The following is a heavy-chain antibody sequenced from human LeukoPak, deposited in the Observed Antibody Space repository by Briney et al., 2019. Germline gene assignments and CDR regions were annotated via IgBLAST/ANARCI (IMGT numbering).Heavy chain of an antibody. J-gene: IGHJ4*02. D-gene: IGHD3-22*01. CDR1: GFSLTTSGVG. V-gene: IGHV2-5*02. CDR2: IYWDDDK. Sequence: ESGPTLVKPTQTLTLTRTFSGFSLTTSGVGVGWIRQPPGKALEWLALIYWDDDKRYSPSLKSRLTITKDTSKNQVVLTMTNMDPVDTATYYCAHAQYYYDSSGYYLNYWGQGTLVTVSS. CDR3: AHAQYYYDSSGYYLNY.